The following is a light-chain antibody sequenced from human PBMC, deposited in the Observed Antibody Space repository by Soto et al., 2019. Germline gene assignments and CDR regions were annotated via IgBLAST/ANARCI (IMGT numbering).Light chain of an antibody. J-gene: IGLJ2*01. CDR1: SSDVGGYNY. CDR2: EVS. Sequence: QSALTQPASVSGSPGQSITISCTGTSSDVGGYNYVSWYQQHPGKAPKLMIYEVSNRPSGVSNRFSGSKSGNTASLTIFGLQAEDEADYYCNSYTSSSTVVFGGGTKVTVL. CDR3: NSYTSSSTVV. V-gene: IGLV2-14*01.